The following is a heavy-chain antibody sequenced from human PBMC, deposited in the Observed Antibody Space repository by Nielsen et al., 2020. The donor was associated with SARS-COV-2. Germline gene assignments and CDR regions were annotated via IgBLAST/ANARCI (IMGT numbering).Heavy chain of an antibody. CDR2: INTATGSP. J-gene: IGHJ6*02. D-gene: IGHD6-13*01. CDR3: ARLAPYSSSRSVSYYTYGLDV. V-gene: IGHV7-4-1*02. CDR1: GYRFSTYA. Sequence: ASVTVSCKASGYRFSTYAVTWVRQAPGQGLEWMGSINTATGSPTYAQAFTGRFVFSLDTSVSTSYLQISGLKAEDTAVYYCARLAPYSSSRSVSYYTYGLDVWGQGTTVAVS.